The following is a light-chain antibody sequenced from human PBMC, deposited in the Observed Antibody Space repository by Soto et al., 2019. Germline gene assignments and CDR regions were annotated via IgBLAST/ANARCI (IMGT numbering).Light chain of an antibody. CDR2: GAS. J-gene: IGKJ1*01. CDR1: QPVSSNY. Sequence: EVVLTQSPCTLSLSPGDRATLSCRXSQPVSSNYLAWYQQKPGQAPRLLIYGASSRATDIPDRFSGSGSGTDFTLTISRLEPEDFAVYYCQQYHSSPRTFGQGTKVDIK. V-gene: IGKV3-20*01. CDR3: QQYHSSPRT.